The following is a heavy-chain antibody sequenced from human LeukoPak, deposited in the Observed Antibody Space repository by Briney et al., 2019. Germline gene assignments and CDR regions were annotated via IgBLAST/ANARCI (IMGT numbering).Heavy chain of an antibody. CDR2: MSYDGSNK. CDR3: AREGREWLSVGIDY. V-gene: IGHV3-30-3*01. CDR1: GFTFSSYA. Sequence: PGRSLRLSCAASGFTFSSYAMYWVRQAPGKGLEWVALMSYDGSNKYYADSVKGRFTISRDNSKNTLYLQMNSLRAEDMAVYYCAREGREWLSVGIDYWGRGTLVTVSS. D-gene: IGHD6-19*01. J-gene: IGHJ4*02.